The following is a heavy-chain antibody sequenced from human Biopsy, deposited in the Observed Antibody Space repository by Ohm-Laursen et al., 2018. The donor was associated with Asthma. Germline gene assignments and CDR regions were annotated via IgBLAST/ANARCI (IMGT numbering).Heavy chain of an antibody. D-gene: IGHD1-1*01. J-gene: IGHJ4*02. CDR3: TRGGLEPFDY. Sequence: SLRLSCAASGFTFDDFAMHWVRQAPGKGLEWVASVSWNSRDIAYADSVRGRFAISRDNAKLYLQMNSLRDEDTAVYYCTRGGLEPFDYWGQGTLVTVSS. V-gene: IGHV3-9*01. CDR1: GFTFDDFA. CDR2: VSWNSRDI.